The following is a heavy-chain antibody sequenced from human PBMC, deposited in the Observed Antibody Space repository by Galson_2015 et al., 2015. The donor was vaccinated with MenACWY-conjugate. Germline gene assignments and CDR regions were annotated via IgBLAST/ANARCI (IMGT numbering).Heavy chain of an antibody. V-gene: IGHV3-48*04. CDR1: GFTFSTYS. CDR3: AREYCSSTPCLFDY. J-gene: IGHJ4*02. D-gene: IGHD2-2*01. CDR2: ISSSSSNI. Sequence: SLRLSCAASGFTFSTYSMNWVRQAPGKGLEWVSYISSSSSNIHYADSVKGRFTISRDNAKNSLYLQMNSLRPEDTAVYYCAREYCSSTPCLFDYWGQGALVTVPS.